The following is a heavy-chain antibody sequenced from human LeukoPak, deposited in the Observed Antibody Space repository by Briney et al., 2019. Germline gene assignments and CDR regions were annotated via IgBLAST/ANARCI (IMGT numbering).Heavy chain of an antibody. J-gene: IGHJ4*02. Sequence: SETLSLTCTVSGGSISSGSYYWSWIRQPAGKGLEWIGRINTSGSTNYNPSLKSRVTISVDTSKNQFSLKLSSVTAADTAVYYRATQRASSGYSLDYWGQGTLVTVSS. CDR1: GGSISSGSYY. CDR3: ATQRASSGYSLDY. V-gene: IGHV4-61*02. CDR2: INTSGST. D-gene: IGHD3-22*01.